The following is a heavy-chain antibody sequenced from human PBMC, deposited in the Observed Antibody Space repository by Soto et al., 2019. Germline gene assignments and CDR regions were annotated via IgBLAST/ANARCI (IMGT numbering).Heavy chain of an antibody. CDR2: ISGSGGST. J-gene: IGHJ4*02. D-gene: IGHD1-26*01. CDR3: AKPGIVGATAGDY. CDR1: GFTFRSYA. Sequence: GGSLRLSCAASGFTFRSYAMSWVRPDPGKGLEWVSAISGSGGSTYYADSVKGRFTISRDNSKNTLYLQMNSLRAEDTAVYYCAKPGIVGATAGDYWGQGTLVTVSS. V-gene: IGHV3-23*01.